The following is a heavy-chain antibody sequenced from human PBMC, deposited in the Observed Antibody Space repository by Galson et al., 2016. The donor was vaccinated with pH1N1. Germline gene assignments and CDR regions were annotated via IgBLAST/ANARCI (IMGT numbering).Heavy chain of an antibody. CDR2: ISGRGGNT. CDR3: AKDRSREFLHFPFDAFDV. Sequence: SLRLSCATSGLTFKNCVMSWVRQAPGKGLEWVSVISGRGGNTYYADSVKGRFTISRDNFKNTLYLEMNKLKDDDTAVYYCAKDRSREFLHFPFDAFDVWGQGTMVSVSA. J-gene: IGHJ3*01. D-gene: IGHD3-10*01. CDR1: GLTFKNCV. V-gene: IGHV3-23*01.